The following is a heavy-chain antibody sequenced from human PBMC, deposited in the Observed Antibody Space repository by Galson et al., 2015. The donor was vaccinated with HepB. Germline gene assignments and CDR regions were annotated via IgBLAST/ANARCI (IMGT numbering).Heavy chain of an antibody. Sequence: SLRLSCAASGFTFSSYAMSWVRQAPGKGLEWVSAISGSGGSTYYADSVKGRFTISRDNSKNTLYLQMNSLRAEDTAVYYCAKGPVVWFGESYWGQGTLVTVSS. CDR3: AKGPVVWFGESY. CDR2: ISGSGGST. V-gene: IGHV3-23*01. D-gene: IGHD3-10*01. J-gene: IGHJ4*02. CDR1: GFTFSSYA.